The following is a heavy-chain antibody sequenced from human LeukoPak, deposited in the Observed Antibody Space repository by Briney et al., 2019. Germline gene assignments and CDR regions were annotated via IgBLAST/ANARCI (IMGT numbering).Heavy chain of an antibody. D-gene: IGHD3-22*01. V-gene: IGHV4-34*01. J-gene: IGHJ4*02. Sequence: SKTLSLTCAVYGGSLSGYYWNWIRQSPGKGLEWIGEINHSGSTNYNPSLKSRVTISVDTSKSQFSLKLSSVTAADTAVYYCARATFDSRGYYYEGEYWGQGTLVTVSS. CDR3: ARATFDSRGYYYEGEY. CDR2: INHSGST. CDR1: GGSLSGYY.